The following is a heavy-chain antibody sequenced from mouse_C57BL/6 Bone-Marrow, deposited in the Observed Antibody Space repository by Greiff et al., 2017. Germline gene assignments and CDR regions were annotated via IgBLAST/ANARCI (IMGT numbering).Heavy chain of an antibody. J-gene: IGHJ2*01. V-gene: IGHV1-82*01. CDR1: GYAFSSSW. CDR3: AKGRNLDFDY. CDR2: IYPGDGDT. Sequence: QVQLQQSGPELVKPGASVKISCKASGYAFSSSWMNWVKQRPGKGLEWIGRIYPGDGDTNYNGKFKGKATLTADKSSSTAYMQLSSLTSEDSAVDCCAKGRNLDFDYWGQGTTLTVSA.